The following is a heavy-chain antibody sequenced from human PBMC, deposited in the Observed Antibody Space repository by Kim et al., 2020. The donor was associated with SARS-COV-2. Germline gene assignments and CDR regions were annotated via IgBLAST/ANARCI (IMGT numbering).Heavy chain of an antibody. Sequence: GGSLRLSCAASGFTFSSYEMNWVRQAPGKGLEWVSYISSSGSTIYYADSVKGRFTISRDNAKNSLHLQMNSLRAEDTAVYYCARVKPQWLVSYGMDVWGQGTTVTVSS. J-gene: IGHJ6*02. D-gene: IGHD6-19*01. CDR3: ARVKPQWLVSYGMDV. V-gene: IGHV3-48*03. CDR1: GFTFSSYE. CDR2: ISSSGSTI.